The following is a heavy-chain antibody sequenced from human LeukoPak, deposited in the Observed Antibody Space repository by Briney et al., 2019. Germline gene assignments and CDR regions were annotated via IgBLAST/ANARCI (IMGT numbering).Heavy chain of an antibody. D-gene: IGHD5/OR15-5a*01. J-gene: IGHJ4*02. CDR2: ISSTSTYV. CDR1: GFTFSTYS. CDR3: ARFYD. Sequence: PGGSLRLSCAASGFTFSTYSMNWVRQAPGKGLEWVASISSTSTYVYYADSVKGRFTISRDNTKNSLLLQMNSLTAEDTAAYYCARFYDWGQGTLVTVSS. V-gene: IGHV3-21*03.